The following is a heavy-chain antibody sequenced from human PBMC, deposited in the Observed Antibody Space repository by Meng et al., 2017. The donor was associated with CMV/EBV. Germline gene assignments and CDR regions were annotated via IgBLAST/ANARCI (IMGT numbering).Heavy chain of an antibody. V-gene: IGHV1-2*02. J-gene: IGHJ2*01. D-gene: IGHD1-7*01. CDR1: GYNLTGYY. Sequence: QVPWVQSGAEVKKPGASVKVSCKASGYNLTGYYMHWVRQAPGQGLEWMGWINPNSGGTNYAQKFQGRVTMTRDTSISTAYMELSRLRSDDTAVYYCATYIGNYINWYFDLWGRGTLVTVSS. CDR3: ATYIGNYINWYFDL. CDR2: INPNSGGT.